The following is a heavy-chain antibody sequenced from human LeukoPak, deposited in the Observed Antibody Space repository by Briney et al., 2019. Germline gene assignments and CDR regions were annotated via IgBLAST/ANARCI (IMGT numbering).Heavy chain of an antibody. V-gene: IGHV3-33*01. Sequence: PGRSLRLSCVVSGFTFSSYGMHWVRQAPGKGLEWVAVIWYDGSNKYYADSVKGRFTISRDNAKSSLYLEMNSLRAEDTAMYYCARGFYTPDYWGQGTLVTVSS. CDR1: GFTFSSYG. CDR3: ARGFYTPDY. J-gene: IGHJ4*02. CDR2: IWYDGSNK.